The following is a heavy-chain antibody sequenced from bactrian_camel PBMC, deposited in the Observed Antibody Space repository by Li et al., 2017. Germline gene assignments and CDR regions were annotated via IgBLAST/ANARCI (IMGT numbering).Heavy chain of an antibody. Sequence: HVQLVESGGGSVQVGGSLRLSCVVRGDTSGTNCMGWFRQAPGKEREGVAAISARSITYYADSVKGRFTISRDNAKNTLYLQLNVLKPEDTAMYYCAQKGLYGDLYSERVDFGCWGQGTQVTVS. CDR2: ISARSIT. CDR1: GDTSGTNC. V-gene: IGHV3S55*01. CDR3: AQKGLYGDLYSERVDFGC. D-gene: IGHD6*01. J-gene: IGHJ6*01.